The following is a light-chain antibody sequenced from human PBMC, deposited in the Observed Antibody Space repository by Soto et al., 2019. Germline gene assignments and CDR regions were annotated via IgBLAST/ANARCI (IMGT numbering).Light chain of an antibody. Sequence: GARVTITCRASPSIDNWLAWYQQKPGKAPQLLIYDASRVKTGVPSRFTASGSGTEFTLTINTLQADDSATYFCQHYNGYPYTFGPGTKVEIK. V-gene: IGKV1-5*01. CDR3: QHYNGYPYT. J-gene: IGKJ2*01. CDR1: PSIDNW. CDR2: DAS.